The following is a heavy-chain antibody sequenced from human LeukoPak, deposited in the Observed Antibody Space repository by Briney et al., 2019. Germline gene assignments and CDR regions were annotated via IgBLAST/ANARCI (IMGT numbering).Heavy chain of an antibody. CDR1: GYTFTGYY. CDR3: AREGYYYDSSGYYYGRDNWFDP. CDR2: INPNSGGT. V-gene: IGHV1-2*02. D-gene: IGHD3-22*01. J-gene: IGHJ5*02. Sequence: ASVKVSCKASGYTFTGYYMHWVRQAPGQGLEWMGWINPNSGGTNYAQKFQGRVTMTRDTSISTAYMELSRLRSDDTAVYYCAREGYYYDSSGYYYGRDNWFDPWGQGTLVTVSS.